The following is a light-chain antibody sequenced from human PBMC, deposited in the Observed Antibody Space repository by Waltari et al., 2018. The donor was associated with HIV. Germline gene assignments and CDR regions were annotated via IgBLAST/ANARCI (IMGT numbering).Light chain of an antibody. Sequence: QSALTQPRSVSGSPGQSVTISCTGTSSDVGGYNYVSWYQQHPGNAPKLMIYDVTNRPSGSPDRFSGSKSGNTASLTISGLQAEDEADYFCCSYAGGYTLVFGGGTKLTVL. CDR3: CSYAGGYTLV. CDR1: SSDVGGYNY. CDR2: DVT. J-gene: IGLJ3*02. V-gene: IGLV2-11*01.